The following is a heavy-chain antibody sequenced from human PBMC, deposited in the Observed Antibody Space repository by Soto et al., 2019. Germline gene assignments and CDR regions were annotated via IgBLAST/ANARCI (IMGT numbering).Heavy chain of an antibody. Sequence: GGSLRLSCAASGFTFSSYEMNWVRQAPGKGLEWVSYISSSGSTIYYADSVKGRFTISRDNAKNSLYLQMNSLRAEDTAVYYCARDARRNSSSFYYFDYWGQGTLVTSPQ. CDR3: ARDARRNSSSFYYFDY. CDR2: ISSSGSTI. D-gene: IGHD6-13*01. V-gene: IGHV3-48*03. CDR1: GFTFSSYE. J-gene: IGHJ4*02.